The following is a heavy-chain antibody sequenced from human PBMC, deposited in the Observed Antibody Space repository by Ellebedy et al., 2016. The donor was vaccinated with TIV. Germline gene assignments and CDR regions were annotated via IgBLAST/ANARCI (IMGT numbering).Heavy chain of an antibody. V-gene: IGHV3-30*18. CDR2: IAHDGSVI. D-gene: IGHD1-1*01. Sequence: GESLKISCATSGFTFSHYGMQWVRQAPGEGLEWVAVIAHDGSVIHYADSVKGRFTISRDNSKNTLSLQMYRLRPEDTAVYYCAKERDPLASTSFDSWGQGNLVTVSS. CDR1: GFTFSHYG. J-gene: IGHJ4*02. CDR3: AKERDPLASTSFDS.